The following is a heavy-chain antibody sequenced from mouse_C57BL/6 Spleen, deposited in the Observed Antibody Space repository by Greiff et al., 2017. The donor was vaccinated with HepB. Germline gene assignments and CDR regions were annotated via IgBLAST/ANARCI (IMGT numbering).Heavy chain of an antibody. CDR1: GFSLTSYG. CDR2: IWSGGST. CDR3: ARSYGSSYGYWYFDV. D-gene: IGHD1-1*01. J-gene: IGHJ1*03. V-gene: IGHV2-2*01. Sequence: VQRVESGPGLVQPSQSLSITCTVSGFSLTSYGVHWVRQSPGKGLEWLGVIWSGGSTDYNAAFISRLSISKDNSKSQVFFKMNSLQADDTAIYYCARSYGSSYGYWYFDVWGTGTTVTVSS.